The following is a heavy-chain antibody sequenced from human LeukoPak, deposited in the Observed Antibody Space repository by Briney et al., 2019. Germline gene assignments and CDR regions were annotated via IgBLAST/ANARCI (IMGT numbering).Heavy chain of an antibody. J-gene: IGHJ6*02. CDR2: ISSSSSYI. V-gene: IGHV3-21*01. Sequence: PGGSLRLSCAASGFTFSSYSMNWVRQAPGKGLEWVSSISSSSSYIYYADSVKGRFTISRDNATNSLYLQMNGLRAEDTAVYYCARDSGSSWYFYGMDVWGQGTTVTVSS. CDR3: ARDSGSSWYFYGMDV. D-gene: IGHD6-13*01. CDR1: GFTFSSYS.